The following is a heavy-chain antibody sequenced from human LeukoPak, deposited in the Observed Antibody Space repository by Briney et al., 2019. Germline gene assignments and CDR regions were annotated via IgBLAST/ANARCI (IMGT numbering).Heavy chain of an antibody. CDR2: IDHSVSP. CDR1: GYSLTSTNS. Sequence: SETLSLTCTGSGYSLTSTNSCGWIRQPPGKVLEWFGRIDHSVSPYYNSSLKSRVTISLHTSKNQFSVKLSSVTAANTAVYYCACVSSSDAFDIWGQGTMVTVSS. J-gene: IGHJ3*02. V-gene: IGHV4-38-2*02. CDR3: ACVSSSDAFDI. D-gene: IGHD6-6*01.